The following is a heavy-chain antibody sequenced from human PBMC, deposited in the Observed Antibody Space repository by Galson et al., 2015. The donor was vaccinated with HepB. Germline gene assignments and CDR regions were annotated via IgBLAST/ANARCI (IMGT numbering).Heavy chain of an antibody. CDR2: ISTYNGST. V-gene: IGHV1-18*04. Sequence: SVKVSCKASGYTFATYGISWVRQAPGQGLEWIGWISTYNGSTTYTPKLQGRVTMTTDTSTSTAYMELESLRSDDTAFYYCARDNIPVPWLAGDYWGQGTLVTVSS. CDR1: GYTFATYG. D-gene: IGHD6-19*01. J-gene: IGHJ4*02. CDR3: ARDNIPVPWLAGDY.